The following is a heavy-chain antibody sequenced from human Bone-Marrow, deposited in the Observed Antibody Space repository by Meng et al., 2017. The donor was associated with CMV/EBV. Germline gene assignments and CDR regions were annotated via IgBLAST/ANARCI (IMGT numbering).Heavy chain of an antibody. Sequence: KVSCKGFGYDFSGYWIAWVRQMPGKGLEWMGAIYPRVSDTRYSPSFQGQVTISADKSISTAYLQWSSLKASDTAMYYCARWLYSSSWYHGMDVWGQGTTVTVSS. D-gene: IGHD6-13*01. V-gene: IGHV5-51*01. CDR1: GYDFSGYW. CDR3: ARWLYSSSWYHGMDV. CDR2: IYPRVSDT. J-gene: IGHJ6*02.